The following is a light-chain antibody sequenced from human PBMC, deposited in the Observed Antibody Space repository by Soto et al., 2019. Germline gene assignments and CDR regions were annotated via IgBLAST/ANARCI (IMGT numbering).Light chain of an antibody. CDR3: QQYYSPPYT. CDR2: WAS. CDR1: QSVLSSSNNKNY. V-gene: IGKV4-1*01. Sequence: DIVMTQSPDSLAVSLGERATINCKSSQSVLSSSNNKNYLAWYQQKPGQPPKLLIYWASTRESVVPDRFSGSGSGTDFTLTISSLQAEDVAVYYCQQYYSPPYTFGQGTKLEIK. J-gene: IGKJ2*01.